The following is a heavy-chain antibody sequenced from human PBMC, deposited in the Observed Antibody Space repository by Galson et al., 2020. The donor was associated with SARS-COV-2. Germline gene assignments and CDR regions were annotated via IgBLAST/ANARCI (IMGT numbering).Heavy chain of an antibody. Sequence: SETLSLTCTVYGGSFSGYYWSWIRQPPGKGLEWIGEINHSGSTNYNPSLKSRVTISVDTSKNQFSLKLSSVTAADTAVYYCARGYGDYVPSFDYWGQGTLVTVSS. J-gene: IGHJ4*02. CDR1: GGSFSGYY. D-gene: IGHD4-17*01. CDR2: INHSGST. CDR3: ARGYGDYVPSFDY. V-gene: IGHV4-34*01.